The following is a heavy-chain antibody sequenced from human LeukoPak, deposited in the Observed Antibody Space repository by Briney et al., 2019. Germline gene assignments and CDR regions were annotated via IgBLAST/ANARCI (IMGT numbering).Heavy chain of an antibody. J-gene: IGHJ4*02. CDR2: IGGSNGIT. CDR3: ARSPSSGYPRHFDY. V-gene: IGHV3-23*01. CDR1: RFTFNSYA. D-gene: IGHD3-22*01. Sequence: GGSLRLSCAASRFTFNSYAMSWVRQAPGKGLEWVSVIGGSNGITFYVGSVKGRFTISRDNSKNTLYLQMNSLRAEDTAVYYCARSPSSGYPRHFDYWGQGTLVTVSS.